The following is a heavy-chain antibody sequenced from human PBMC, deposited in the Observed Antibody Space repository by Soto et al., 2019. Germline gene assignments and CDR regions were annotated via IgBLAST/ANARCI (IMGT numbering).Heavy chain of an antibody. CDR3: ARDGPTSMDV. CDR2: IYYSGST. J-gene: IGHJ6*02. CDR1: GGSISSGDYY. D-gene: IGHD2-2*01. V-gene: IGHV4-30-4*01. Sequence: QVQLQESGPGLVKPSQTLSLTCTVSGGSISSGDYYWSWIRQPPGKGLEWIGYIYYSGSTYYNPSLKXXVXIXXDTSKNQFSLKLSSVTAADTAVYYCARDGPTSMDVWGQGTTVTVSS.